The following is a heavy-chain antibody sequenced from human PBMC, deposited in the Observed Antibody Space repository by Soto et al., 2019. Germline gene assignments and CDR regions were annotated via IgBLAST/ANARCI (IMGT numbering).Heavy chain of an antibody. J-gene: IGHJ6*02. Sequence: PGESLKISCQGSGYTFTSYWIAWVRQMPGKGPEWMGIIYPGDSDTRYSPSFQGQVTISADKSLRTAYLQWTSLKASDTALYYCARTRSFTLGFYYDGMDVWGQGTTVTVSS. D-gene: IGHD6-6*01. CDR3: ARTRSFTLGFYYDGMDV. CDR1: GYTFTSYW. V-gene: IGHV5-51*01. CDR2: IYPGDSDT.